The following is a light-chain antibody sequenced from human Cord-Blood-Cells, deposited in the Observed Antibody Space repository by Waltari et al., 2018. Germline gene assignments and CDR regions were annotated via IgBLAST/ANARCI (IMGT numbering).Light chain of an antibody. CDR3: CSYAGSSTYV. CDR2: EGS. J-gene: IGLJ1*01. CDR1: RSDVGSSNL. V-gene: IGLV2-23*01. Sequence: QSALTQPASVSGSPGQSITISCTGTRSDVGSSNLVSWYQQHPCKAPKPMIYEGSKRPSGVSNRFSGSKSGNTASLTISGLQAEDEADYYCCSYAGSSTYVFGTGTKVTVL.